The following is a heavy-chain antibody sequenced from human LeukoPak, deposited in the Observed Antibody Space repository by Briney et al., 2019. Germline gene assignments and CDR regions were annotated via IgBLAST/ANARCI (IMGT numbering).Heavy chain of an antibody. CDR3: ARHMAGTTTWFDP. V-gene: IGHV5-51*01. D-gene: IGHD1-7*01. J-gene: IGHJ5*02. CDR2: IYPGDSDT. Sequence: GESLKIYCKGSGYRFPSYWIGWVRQVPGEGLGWMGIIYPGDSDTRYRPSFQGQVTISADKSISTAYLQWSSLKASDTAMYYCARHMAGTTTWFDPWGQGTLVTVSS. CDR1: GYRFPSYW.